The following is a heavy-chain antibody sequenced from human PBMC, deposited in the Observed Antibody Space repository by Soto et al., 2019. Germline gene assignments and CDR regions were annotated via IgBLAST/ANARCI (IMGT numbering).Heavy chain of an antibody. CDR2: IYSGGST. CDR3: AKDFEGDRALDY. V-gene: IGHV3-53*05. D-gene: IGHD3-16*01. Sequence: GGSLRLSCAASGCTVSNNYMSWVRQAPGKGLEWVSLIYSGGSTYYADSVKGRFTISRDNSKNSLYLQMNSLRTEDTALYYCAKDFEGDRALDYWGQGTRVTVSA. CDR1: GCTVSNNY. J-gene: IGHJ4*02.